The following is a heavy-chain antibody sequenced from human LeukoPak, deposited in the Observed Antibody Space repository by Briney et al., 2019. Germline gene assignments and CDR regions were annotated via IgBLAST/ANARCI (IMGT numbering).Heavy chain of an antibody. D-gene: IGHD3-10*01. CDR3: AKRYFGNYYFDS. CDR2: ISTSGEST. J-gene: IGHJ4*02. CDR1: GFTFSRYP. Sequence: GGSLRLSCAASGFTFSRYPMSWVRQAPGKELEWVSAISTSGESTYYADSVKGRFTISRDNSKNTQYLQMNRLRAEDTAVYYCAKRYFGNYYFDSWGQGTLVSVSS. V-gene: IGHV3-23*01.